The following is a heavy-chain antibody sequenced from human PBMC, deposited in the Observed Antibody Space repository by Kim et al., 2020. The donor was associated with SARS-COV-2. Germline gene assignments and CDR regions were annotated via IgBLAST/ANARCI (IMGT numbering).Heavy chain of an antibody. Sequence: SETLSLTCNVSGGSISAGGYHWNWIRHHPGKGLEWIGNIQYSGTTYYNPSILGRIIISVDTSKKHFSLSLSSVTAADTAVYYCAKDFYENYDHGMDVWGQEISLTVSS. CDR3: AKDFYENYDHGMDV. J-gene: IGHJ6*02. V-gene: IGHV4-31*03. CDR1: GGSISAGGYH. CDR2: IQYSGTT. D-gene: IGHD5-12*01.